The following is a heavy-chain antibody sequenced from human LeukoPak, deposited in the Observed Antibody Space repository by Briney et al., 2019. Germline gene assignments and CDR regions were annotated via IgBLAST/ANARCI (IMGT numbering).Heavy chain of an antibody. J-gene: IGHJ6*02. Sequence: ASETLSLTCAVYGGSFSGYYWSWIRQPPGKGLEWIGEINHSGSTNYNPSLKSRVTISVDTSKNQFSLKLSSVTAADTAVYYCARGRGSGGYYYYYYGMDVWGQGTTVTASS. CDR1: GGSFSGYY. CDR3: ARGRGSGGYYYYYYGMDV. D-gene: IGHD3-16*01. CDR2: INHSGST. V-gene: IGHV4-34*01.